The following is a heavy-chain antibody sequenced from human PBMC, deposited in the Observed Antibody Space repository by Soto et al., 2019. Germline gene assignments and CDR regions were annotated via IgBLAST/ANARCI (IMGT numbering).Heavy chain of an antibody. Sequence: QVQLVESGGGVKKPGASVKVSCKASGGTFSNYSMSWVRQAPGKGLEWVGGIIPIFGTANYAPKFQGRGTITADETTRTAYMELSSLRSEDTAVYCCARDVSSGYALLWGQGTLVTVSS. CDR2: IIPIFGTA. J-gene: IGHJ4*02. D-gene: IGHD5-12*01. CDR1: GGTFSNYS. V-gene: IGHV1-69*01. CDR3: ARDVSSGYALL.